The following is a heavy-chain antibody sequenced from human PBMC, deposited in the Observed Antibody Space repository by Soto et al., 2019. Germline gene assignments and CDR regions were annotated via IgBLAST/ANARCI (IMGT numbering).Heavy chain of an antibody. D-gene: IGHD3-22*01. Sequence: GGSLRLSCVASGFTFSSYWMSWVRQAPGKGLEWVTNIKQDEREKNYVDSVKGRFTISRDNAKNSLYLEMDSLRVEDTAVYYCARDSGTYYDSSGAFDFWGQGTLVTVSS. CDR3: ARDSGTYYDSSGAFDF. CDR2: IKQDEREK. V-gene: IGHV3-7*04. J-gene: IGHJ4*02. CDR1: GFTFSSYW.